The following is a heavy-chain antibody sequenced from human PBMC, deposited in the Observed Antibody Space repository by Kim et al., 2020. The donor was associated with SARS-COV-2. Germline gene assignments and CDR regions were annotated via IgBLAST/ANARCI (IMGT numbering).Heavy chain of an antibody. J-gene: IGHJ4*02. Sequence: SETLSLTCTVSGGSISSSSYYWGWIRQPPGMGLEWIGSIYYSGSTYYNPSLKSRVTISVDTSKNQFSLKLSSVTAADTAVYYCANIRLATADYWGQGTLVTVSS. D-gene: IGHD1-1*01. CDR3: ANIRLATADY. CDR1: GGSISSSSYY. CDR2: IYYSGST. V-gene: IGHV4-39*01.